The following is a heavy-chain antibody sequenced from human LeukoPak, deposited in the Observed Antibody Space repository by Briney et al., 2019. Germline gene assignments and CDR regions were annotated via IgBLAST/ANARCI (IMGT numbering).Heavy chain of an antibody. D-gene: IGHD2-15*01. CDR3: ARLESVGSGDH. V-gene: IGHV4-39*01. Sequence: SQTLSLICTVSGGSISSSSYYWGWIRQPPGKGLEWIGNIYYSGSTYYNPFLKSRVTISVDTSKNQFSLELSSVTAADTALYYCARLESVGSGDHWGQGTLVTVSS. J-gene: IGHJ4*02. CDR2: IYYSGST. CDR1: GGSISSSSYY.